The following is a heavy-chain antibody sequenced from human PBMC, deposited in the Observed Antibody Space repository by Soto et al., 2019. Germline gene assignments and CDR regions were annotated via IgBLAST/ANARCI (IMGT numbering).Heavy chain of an antibody. V-gene: IGHV3-23*01. D-gene: IGHD3-3*01. CDR3: ATLGCYFPYYYYGDGLDA. Sequence: EAYLLESGGGLVKPGGSLRPSCAASGFNFDSYPMSWVRHTPGRGLERVSVIDAYGRSTYYADPRKGLFTTSRDNSEKPLHLQMNFLGAADSAVYYGATLGCYFPYYYYGDGLDAWGQGTTVVVSS. CDR1: GFNFDSYP. J-gene: IGHJ6*02. CDR2: IDAYGRST.